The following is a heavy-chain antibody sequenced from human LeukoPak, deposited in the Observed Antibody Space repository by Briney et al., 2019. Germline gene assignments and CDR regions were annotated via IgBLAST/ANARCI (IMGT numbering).Heavy chain of an antibody. D-gene: IGHD2-2*01. V-gene: IGHV3-23*01. J-gene: IGHJ4*02. Sequence: PGGSLRLSCAVSGFSLSIISMCWVRQAPGKGLEWVSGISRDGDKTYYVDSVEGRFTISRDTSKNTLYLQMDTLRVEDTPTYYCAKEEVPNDYWGQGTLVTVSS. CDR2: ISRDGDKT. CDR1: GFSLSIIS. CDR3: AKEEVPNDY.